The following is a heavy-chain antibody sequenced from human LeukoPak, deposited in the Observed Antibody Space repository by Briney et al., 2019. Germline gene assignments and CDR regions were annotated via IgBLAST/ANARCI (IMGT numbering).Heavy chain of an antibody. J-gene: IGHJ5*02. CDR2: ISGSGGST. V-gene: IGHV3-23*01. CDR1: GFTFINDV. Sequence: GGSLRLSCAGSGFTFINDVLTWVRQAPGKGLEWVSTISGSGGSTYYADSVKGRFTISRDNSKNTLYLQMSSLRAEDTAVYYCVKGRGGYCFDPWGQGTLVTVSS. CDR3: VKGRGGYCFDP.